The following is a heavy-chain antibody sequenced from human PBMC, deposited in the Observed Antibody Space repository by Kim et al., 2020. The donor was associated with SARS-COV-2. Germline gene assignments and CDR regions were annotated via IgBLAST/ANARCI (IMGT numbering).Heavy chain of an antibody. J-gene: IGHJ6*02. D-gene: IGHD6-13*01. V-gene: IGHV3-15*01. Sequence: KGRFTISRDDSKNTLYLQMNSLKTEDTAVYYCTTSEAAAGTLYYYYGMDVWGQGTTVTVSS. CDR3: TTSEAAAGTLYYYYGMDV.